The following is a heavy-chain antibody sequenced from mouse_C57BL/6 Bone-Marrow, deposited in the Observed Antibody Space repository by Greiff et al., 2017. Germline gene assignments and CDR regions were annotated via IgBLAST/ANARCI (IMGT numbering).Heavy chain of an antibody. Sequence: EVKLQESGPGLVKPSQSLSLTCSVTGYSITSGYYWNWIRQFPGNKLEWMGYISYDGSNNYNPSLKNRISITRDTSKNQFFLKLNSVTTEDTATYYCARDGVVHYFDYWGQGTTLTVSS. V-gene: IGHV3-6*01. CDR1: GYSITSGYY. CDR2: ISYDGSN. J-gene: IGHJ2*01. CDR3: ARDGVVHYFDY. D-gene: IGHD1-1*01.